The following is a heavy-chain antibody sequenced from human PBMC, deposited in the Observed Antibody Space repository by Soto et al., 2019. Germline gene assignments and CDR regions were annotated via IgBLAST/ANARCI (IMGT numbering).Heavy chain of an antibody. CDR2: ISGSGGST. CDR3: AKARLYSYGSAMAYYFDY. V-gene: IGHV3-23*01. CDR1: GFTFSSYA. Sequence: HPGGSLRLSCAASGFTFSSYAMSWVRQAPGKGLEWVSAISGSGGSTYYADSVKGRFTISRDNSKNTLYLQMNSLRAEDTAVYYCAKARLYSYGSAMAYYFDYWGQGTLVTVSS. J-gene: IGHJ4*02. D-gene: IGHD5-18*01.